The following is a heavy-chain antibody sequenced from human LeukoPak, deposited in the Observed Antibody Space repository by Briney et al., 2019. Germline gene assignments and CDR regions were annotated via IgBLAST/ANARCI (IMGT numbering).Heavy chain of an antibody. CDR3: ARDSVERYYDTGGWFDP. CDR2: IYQSGST. D-gene: IGHD3-22*01. Sequence: SETLSLTCAVSGYSISSGYYWGWIRQPPGKGLEWIGSIYQSGSTYYNSDLKSRVTISVDTSKNQFSLKLSSVTAADTAVYYCARDSVERYYDTGGWFDPWGQGTLVTVSS. V-gene: IGHV4-38-2*02. J-gene: IGHJ5*02. CDR1: GYSISSGYY.